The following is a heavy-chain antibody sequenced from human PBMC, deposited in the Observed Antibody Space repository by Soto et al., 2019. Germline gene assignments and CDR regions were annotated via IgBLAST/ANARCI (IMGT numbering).Heavy chain of an antibody. CDR3: VREAYIGYGHAIDH. J-gene: IGHJ4*02. CDR1: GVTISTYY. Sequence: SETLSLTCAVSGVTISTYYWSWIRQPPGKGLEWIGYNYHSGTTNYNPSLKSRVTISVDTSKNRFSLRLTSVTAADTAIYYCVREAYIGYGHAIDHSGPGTIVTLSS. V-gene: IGHV4-59*01. CDR2: NYHSGTT. D-gene: IGHD5-12*01.